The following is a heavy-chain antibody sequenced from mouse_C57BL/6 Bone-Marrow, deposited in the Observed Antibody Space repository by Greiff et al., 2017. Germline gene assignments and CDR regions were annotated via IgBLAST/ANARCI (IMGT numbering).Heavy chain of an antibody. CDR2: ISDGGSYT. V-gene: IGHV5-4*03. CDR3: ARKASDV. Sequence: EVKLVESGGGLVKPGGSLKLSCAASGFTFSSYAMSWVRQTPEKRLEWVATISDGGSYTYYPDNVKGRFTISRDNAKNNLYLQMSHLKSEDTAMYYCARKASDVWGTGTTVTVSS. CDR1: GFTFSSYA. D-gene: IGHD6-1*01. J-gene: IGHJ1*03.